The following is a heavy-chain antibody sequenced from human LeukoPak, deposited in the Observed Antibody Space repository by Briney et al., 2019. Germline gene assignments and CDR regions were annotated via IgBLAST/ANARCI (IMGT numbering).Heavy chain of an antibody. Sequence: GGSLRLSCAASGFTLSNYWMAWVRQAPGKGLEWVANINQDGSKIYYADSMTGRFTISRDTAKNSLYLQMNSLRVEDTAVYYCARAWAGSASYSGQGTLVTVSS. J-gene: IGHJ4*02. CDR1: GFTLSNYW. CDR2: INQDGSKI. D-gene: IGHD6-19*01. CDR3: ARAWAGSASY. V-gene: IGHV3-7*04.